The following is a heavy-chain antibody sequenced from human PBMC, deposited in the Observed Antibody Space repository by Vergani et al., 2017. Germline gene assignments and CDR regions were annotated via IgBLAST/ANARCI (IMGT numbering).Heavy chain of an antibody. Sequence: QVQLVQSGAEVKKPGSSVKVSCKASGGTFCSYTISWVRQAPGQGLEWMGRIIPILGIANYAQKFQGRVTMTRDTSTSTVYMELSSLRSEDTAVYYCARAWTTANWFDPWGQGTLVTVSS. V-gene: IGHV1-69*02. J-gene: IGHJ5*02. CDR3: ARAWTTANWFDP. D-gene: IGHD4-17*01. CDR1: GGTFCSYT. CDR2: IIPILGIA.